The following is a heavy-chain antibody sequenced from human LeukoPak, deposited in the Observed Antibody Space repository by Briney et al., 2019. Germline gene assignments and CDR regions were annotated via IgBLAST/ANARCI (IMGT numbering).Heavy chain of an antibody. CDR1: GDSINNNKW. Sequence: SETLSLTCAVSGDSINNNKWWSWVRQPPGKGLEWIGEIYHSGSTYYNPSLKSRVTISVDTSKNQFSLKLSSVTAADTAVYYCARVYGYNYYYYMDVWGKGTTVTVSS. CDR2: IYHSGST. D-gene: IGHD5-24*01. V-gene: IGHV4-4*02. J-gene: IGHJ6*03. CDR3: ARVYGYNYYYYMDV.